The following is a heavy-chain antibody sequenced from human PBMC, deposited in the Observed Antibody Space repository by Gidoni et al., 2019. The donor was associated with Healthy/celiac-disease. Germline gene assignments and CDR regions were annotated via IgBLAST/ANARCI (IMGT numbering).Heavy chain of an antibody. J-gene: IGHJ4*02. D-gene: IGHD6-19*01. CDR1: GFTFSSYA. CDR3: AKCPYRSGWYRPYDY. V-gene: IGHV3-23*01. Sequence: EVQLLESGGGLVQPGGSLRLSCAASGFTFSSYAMSWVRQAPGKVLEWVSAISGSGGSTYYADSVKGRFTISRDNSKNTLYLQMNSLRAEDTAVYYCAKCPYRSGWYRPYDYWGQGTLVTVSS. CDR2: ISGSGGST.